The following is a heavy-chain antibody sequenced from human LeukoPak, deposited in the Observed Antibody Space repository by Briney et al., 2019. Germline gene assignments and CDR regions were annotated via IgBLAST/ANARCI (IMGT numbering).Heavy chain of an antibody. D-gene: IGHD3-10*01. CDR2: IIPIFGTA. CDR3: ARDPTMVRGALDP. CDR1: GGTFSSYA. J-gene: IGHJ5*02. V-gene: IGHV1-69*13. Sequence: ASVKVSCKASGGTFSSYAISWVRQAPGQGLEWMGGIIPIFGTANYAQKFQGRATITADESTSTAYMELSSLRSEDTAVYYCARDPTMVRGALDPWGQGTLVTVSS.